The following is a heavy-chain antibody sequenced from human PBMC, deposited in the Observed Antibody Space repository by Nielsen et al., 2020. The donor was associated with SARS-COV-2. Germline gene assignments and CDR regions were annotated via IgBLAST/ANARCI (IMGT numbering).Heavy chain of an antibody. CDR3: ARDPDSYSGYDRGIDC. J-gene: IGHJ4*02. Sequence: GGSLRLSCAASGFTFSSYEMNWVRKAPGKGLEWVSYIGTSGRTIYYADSVKGRCTISRDNPKNSLYLQMNSLRAEDTAVYYCARDPDSYSGYDRGIDCWGQGTLVTVSS. CDR1: GFTFSSYE. D-gene: IGHD5-12*01. CDR2: IGTSGRTI. V-gene: IGHV3-48*03.